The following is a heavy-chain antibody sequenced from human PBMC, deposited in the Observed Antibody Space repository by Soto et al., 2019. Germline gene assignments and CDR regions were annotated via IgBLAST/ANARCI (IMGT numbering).Heavy chain of an antibody. CDR2: IIPIFGTA. J-gene: IGHJ6*02. V-gene: IGHV1-69*12. CDR3: RVTAYYYGMDV. D-gene: IGHD2-21*02. CDR1: GGTFSSYA. Sequence: QVQLVQSGAEVKKPGSSVKVSCKASGGTFSSYAISWVRQAPGQGLEWMGGIIPIFGTANYAQKFQGRVTITADESTSTAYMELSSQRSEDTAVYYCRVTAYYYGMDVWGQGTTVTVSS.